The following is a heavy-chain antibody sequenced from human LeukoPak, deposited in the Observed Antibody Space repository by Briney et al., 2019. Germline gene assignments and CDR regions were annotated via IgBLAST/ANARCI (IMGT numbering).Heavy chain of an antibody. CDR3: ANTNSGYYPGTLDH. CDR1: GYTFTDYY. Sequence: GASVKVSCKASGYTFTDYYIHWVRQAPGQGFEWLGWISVYNGKTDYAQKNQGRVTMTTDTSTSTAYMELRSLRSDDTAVYYCANTNSGYYPGTLDHWGQGTLVTVSS. CDR2: ISVYNGKT. J-gene: IGHJ4*02. V-gene: IGHV1-18*04. D-gene: IGHD5-12*01.